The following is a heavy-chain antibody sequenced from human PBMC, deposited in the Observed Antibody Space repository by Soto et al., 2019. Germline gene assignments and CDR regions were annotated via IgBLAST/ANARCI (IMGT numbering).Heavy chain of an antibody. CDR3: AREQGGVTSIRGDVDY. V-gene: IGHV3-49*03. Sequence: EVQLVESGGALVEPGRSLRLSCLASGFSFSVYSMAWFRQAPGKGLEWVGFIRRETSGATTEYAASVHGRFIISRDDSQNTVYRRMSSQKTEDTAVYYCAREQGGVTSIRGDVDYWGQGTLVTVSS. D-gene: IGHD3-16*01. J-gene: IGHJ4*02. CDR2: IRRETSGATT. CDR1: GFSFSVYS.